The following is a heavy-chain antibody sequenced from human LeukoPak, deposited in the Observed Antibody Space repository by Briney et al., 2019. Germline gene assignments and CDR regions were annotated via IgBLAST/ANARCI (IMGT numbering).Heavy chain of an antibody. CDR2: SIPIFGTA. J-gene: IGHJ3*02. V-gene: IGHV1-69*05. Sequence: SVKVSCKASGGTFSSYAISWVRQAPGQGLEGMGGSIPIFGTANYAQKFQGRVTITTDESTSTAYMELSSLRSEDTAVYYCARDSRQEGIAVAGGDAFDIWGQGTMVTVSS. D-gene: IGHD6-19*01. CDR1: GGTFSSYA. CDR3: ARDSRQEGIAVAGGDAFDI.